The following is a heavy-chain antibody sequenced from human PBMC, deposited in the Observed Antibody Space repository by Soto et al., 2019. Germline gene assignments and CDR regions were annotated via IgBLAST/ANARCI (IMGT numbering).Heavy chain of an antibody. Sequence: SVKVSCKASGGTFSSYAISWVRQAPGQGLEWMGGIIPIFGTANYAQKFQGRVTITADESTSTAYMELSSLRSEDTAMYYCARQIYDSDTGPNFQYYFDSWGQGTPVTVSS. CDR2: IIPIFGTA. CDR1: GGTFSSYA. D-gene: IGHD3-22*01. J-gene: IGHJ4*02. CDR3: ARQIYDSDTGPNFQYYFDS. V-gene: IGHV1-69*13.